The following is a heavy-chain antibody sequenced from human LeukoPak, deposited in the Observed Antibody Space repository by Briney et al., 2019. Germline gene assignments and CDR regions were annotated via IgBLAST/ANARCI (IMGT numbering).Heavy chain of an antibody. V-gene: IGHV3-33*01. CDR3: ARSNSATVTSWYFDL. CDR1: GFTFSSYG. D-gene: IGHD4-17*01. Sequence: PGRSLRLSCAASGFTFSSYGMHWVRQAPGKGLEWVAVIWYDGSNKYYADSVKGRFTIPRDNSKNTLYLQMNSLRAEDTAVYYCARSNSATVTSWYFDLWGRGTLVTVSS. J-gene: IGHJ2*01. CDR2: IWYDGSNK.